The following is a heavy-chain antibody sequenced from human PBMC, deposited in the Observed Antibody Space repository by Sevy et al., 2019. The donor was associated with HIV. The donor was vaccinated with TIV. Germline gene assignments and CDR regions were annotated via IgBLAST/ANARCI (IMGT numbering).Heavy chain of an antibody. CDR3: ARSWASDI. CDR2: IYYRGRT. Sequence: SETLSLTCTVSGDSISSSSHYWGWIRQPPGKGLEWIGNIYYRGRTYYNPSLKNQANISVDTSKNQLSLRLDSVTAADTAVYYCARSWASDIWGQGTMVTVSS. D-gene: IGHD6-13*01. CDR1: GDSISSSSHY. V-gene: IGHV4-39*01. J-gene: IGHJ3*02.